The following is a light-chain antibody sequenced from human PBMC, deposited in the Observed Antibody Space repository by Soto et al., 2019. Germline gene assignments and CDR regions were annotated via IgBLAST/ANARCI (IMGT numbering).Light chain of an antibody. Sequence: QSALTQPPSTSGTPGQRVTISCSGSSSNIGNNTVSWCQQLPGTAPKPLIYNNNQRPSGVPDRFSGSKSGTSASLAISGLQSEDEADHYCAAWDDSMIGYVFGTGTKVTVL. V-gene: IGLV1-44*01. CDR2: NNN. J-gene: IGLJ1*01. CDR1: SSNIGNNT. CDR3: AAWDDSMIGYV.